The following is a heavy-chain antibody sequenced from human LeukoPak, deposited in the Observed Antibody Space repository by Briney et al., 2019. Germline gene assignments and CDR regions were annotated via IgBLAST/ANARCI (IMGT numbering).Heavy chain of an antibody. CDR3: AKFFGVIISTYPYDY. Sequence: GGSLRLSCAASGFTFTNYAMSWVRQTPGKGLEWVSAISAISGGGETTYYADSVKGRFTISRDNSKSSLYLQMNSLRAEDTAVYYCAKFFGVIISTYPYDYWGQGTLVTVSS. D-gene: IGHD2-21*01. CDR1: GFTFTNYA. CDR2: ISAISGGGETT. V-gene: IGHV3-23*01. J-gene: IGHJ4*02.